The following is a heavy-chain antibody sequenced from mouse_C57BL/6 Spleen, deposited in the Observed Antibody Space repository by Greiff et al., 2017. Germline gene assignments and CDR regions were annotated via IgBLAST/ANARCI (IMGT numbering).Heavy chain of an antibody. Sequence: EVQGVESGGGLVQPGGSLKLSCAASGFTFSDYYMYWVRQTPEKRLEWVAYISNGGGSTYYPDTVKGRFTISRDNAKNTLYLQMSRLKSEDTAMYYCASPSYGSSYYYAMDYWGQGTSVTVSS. CDR1: GFTFSDYY. CDR2: ISNGGGST. V-gene: IGHV5-12*01. J-gene: IGHJ4*01. CDR3: ASPSYGSSYYYAMDY. D-gene: IGHD1-1*01.